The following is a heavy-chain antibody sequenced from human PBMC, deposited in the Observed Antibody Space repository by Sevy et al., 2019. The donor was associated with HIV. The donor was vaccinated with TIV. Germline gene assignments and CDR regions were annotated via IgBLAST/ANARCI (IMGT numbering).Heavy chain of an antibody. Sequence: GSLRLSCAASGFTFSDYYMSWIRQAPGKGLEWVSYISSSGSTIYYADSVKGRFTISRDNAKNSLYLQMNSLRAEDTAVYYCARAERAAAPSYYYYGMDVWGQGTTVTVSS. CDR3: ARAERAAAPSYYYYGMDV. D-gene: IGHD6-13*01. J-gene: IGHJ6*02. V-gene: IGHV3-11*01. CDR2: ISSSGSTI. CDR1: GFTFSDYY.